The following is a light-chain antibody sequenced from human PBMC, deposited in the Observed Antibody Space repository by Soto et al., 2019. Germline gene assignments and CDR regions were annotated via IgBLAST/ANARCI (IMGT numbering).Light chain of an antibody. V-gene: IGKV3-20*01. CDR3: QQYDIPPPVT. J-gene: IGKJ4*01. CDR2: RAS. CDR1: QTVTGSY. Sequence: EIVLTQSPGTLSLSPGERATLSCRASQTVTGSYLAWYQQKPGQAPRLLIYRASSRATGVPDRFSGSGSGTDFTLTISRLEPEDFAVYYCQQYDIPPPVTFGGGTKVEIK.